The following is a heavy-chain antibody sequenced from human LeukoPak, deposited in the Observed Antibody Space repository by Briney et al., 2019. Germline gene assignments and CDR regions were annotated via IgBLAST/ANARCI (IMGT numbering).Heavy chain of an antibody. Sequence: GGSLRLSCAASGFTFSSYSMNWVRQAPGKGLEWVSAISGSGGSTYYADSVKGRFTISRDNSKNTLYLQMNSLRAEDTAVYYCAKITMVRGVGDYWGQGTLVTVSS. CDR3: AKITMVRGVGDY. CDR1: GFTFSSYS. J-gene: IGHJ4*02. D-gene: IGHD3-10*01. CDR2: ISGSGGST. V-gene: IGHV3-23*01.